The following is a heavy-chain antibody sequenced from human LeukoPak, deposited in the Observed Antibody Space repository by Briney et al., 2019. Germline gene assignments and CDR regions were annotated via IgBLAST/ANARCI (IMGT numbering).Heavy chain of an antibody. J-gene: IGHJ2*01. Sequence: ASVKVSCKASGYTFISYGFSWVRQAPGQGLEWMGWISNYNGNTNYAQKFRDRFTMTIDTSTTTSYMELRSLRSDDTAVYYCARGSPSYAQWHFDLWGRGTLVTVSS. CDR3: ARGSPSYAQWHFDL. CDR2: ISNYNGNT. CDR1: GYTFISYG. D-gene: IGHD2/OR15-2a*01. V-gene: IGHV1-18*01.